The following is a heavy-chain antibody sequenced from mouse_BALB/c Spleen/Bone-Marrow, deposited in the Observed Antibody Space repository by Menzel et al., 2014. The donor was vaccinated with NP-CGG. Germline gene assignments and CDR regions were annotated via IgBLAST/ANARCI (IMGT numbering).Heavy chain of an antibody. J-gene: IGHJ3*01. Sequence: EVKLMESGGGLVHPGGSLKLSCAASGFDFSRYWMGWVRQAPGKGLEWIGEINPDSSTINYTPSLKDKFIISRDNAKNTLYLQMSKVRSEDTALYYCSRLGYYGGFAYWGQETLVTVSA. CDR2: INPDSSTI. V-gene: IGHV4-1*02. CDR1: GFDFSRYW. D-gene: IGHD2-3*01. CDR3: SRLGYYGGFAY.